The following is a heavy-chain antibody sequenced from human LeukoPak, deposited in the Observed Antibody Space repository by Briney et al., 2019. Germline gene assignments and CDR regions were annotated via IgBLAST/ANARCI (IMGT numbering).Heavy chain of an antibody. CDR1: GGSMNNRDYY. V-gene: IGHV4-30-4*01. CDR3: ARNCGAAGWYNYNGMDV. J-gene: IGHJ6*02. Sequence: SETLSLTCTVSGGSMNNRDYYWSWIRQPPGKGLEWIGYIYYSGSTYYNPSLKSRVTISEDTPKNQFYLKLTPATAADTAVYYCARNCGAAGWYNYNGMDVWGQGTTVIVSS. D-gene: IGHD1-1*01. CDR2: IYYSGST.